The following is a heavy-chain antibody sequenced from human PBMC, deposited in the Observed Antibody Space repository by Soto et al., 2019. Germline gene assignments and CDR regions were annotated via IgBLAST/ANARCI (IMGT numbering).Heavy chain of an antibody. V-gene: IGHV4-59*01. D-gene: IGHD1-26*01. CDR2: IYYSGST. Sequence: SETLSLTCTVSGGSISSYYWSWIRQPPGKGLEWIGYIYYSGSTNYNPSLKSRVTISVDTSKNQFSLKLSSVTAADTAVYYCARAGGSYYGYFDYCGQVTLVTVS. CDR3: ARAGGSYYGYFDY. CDR1: GGSISSYY. J-gene: IGHJ4*02.